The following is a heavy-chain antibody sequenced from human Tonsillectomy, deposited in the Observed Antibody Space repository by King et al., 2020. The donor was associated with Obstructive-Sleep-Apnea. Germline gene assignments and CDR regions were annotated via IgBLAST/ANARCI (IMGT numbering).Heavy chain of an antibody. CDR2: IYYSGST. CDR1: GGSISSYY. J-gene: IGHJ4*02. V-gene: IGHV4-59*01. D-gene: IGHD3-22*01. CDR3: ARGEAYYYDSSGYPYFDY. Sequence: QVQLQESGPGLVKPSETLSLTCIGSGGSISSYYWSWIRQPPGKGLEWIGYIYYSGSTNYNPSLKSRVTISEDTSKNQVSLKLGSVTAADTVFYYCARGEAYYYDSSGYPYFDYWGQGTLVTVSS.